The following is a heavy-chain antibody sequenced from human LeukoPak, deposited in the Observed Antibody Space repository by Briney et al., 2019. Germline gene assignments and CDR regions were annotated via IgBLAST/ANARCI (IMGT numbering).Heavy chain of an antibody. V-gene: IGHV4-59*01. CDR2: IRDSGST. J-gene: IGHJ4*02. D-gene: IGHD1-14*01. CDR3: ARTTGWAYYFDS. CDR1: GGSISSYY. Sequence: SETLSLTCTVSGGSISSYYWSWIRQPPGKGLEWIGNIRDSGSTNYNPSLKSRVTISVDTSKDQFSLKLSSVTAADTAVYYCARTTGWAYYFDSWGQGALVTVS.